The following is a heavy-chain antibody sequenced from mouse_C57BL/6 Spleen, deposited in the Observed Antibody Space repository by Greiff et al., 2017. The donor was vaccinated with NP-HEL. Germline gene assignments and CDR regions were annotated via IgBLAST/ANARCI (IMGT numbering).Heavy chain of an antibody. J-gene: IGHJ2*01. Sequence: QVQLKQSGAELARPGASVKLSCKASGYTFTSYGISWVKQRTGQGLEWIGEIYPRSGNTYYNEKFKGKATLTADKSSSTAYMELRSLTSEDSAVYFCAIITTVVATFDYWGQGTTLTVSS. V-gene: IGHV1-81*01. CDR3: AIITTVVATFDY. D-gene: IGHD1-1*01. CDR2: IYPRSGNT. CDR1: GYTFTSYG.